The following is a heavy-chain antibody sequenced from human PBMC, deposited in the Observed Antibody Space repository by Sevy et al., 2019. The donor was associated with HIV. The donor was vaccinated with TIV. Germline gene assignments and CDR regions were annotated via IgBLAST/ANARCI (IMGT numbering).Heavy chain of an antibody. CDR2: ISYDGSNK. V-gene: IGHV3-30*04. CDR3: ARDPASERFLEWLPDYYYGMDV. D-gene: IGHD3-3*01. Sequence: GGSLRLSCAASGFTFSSYAMHWVRQAPGKGLEWVAVISYDGSNKYYADSVKGRFTISRDNSKNTLYLQMNSLRAEDTAVYYCARDPASERFLEWLPDYYYGMDVWCQGTTVTVSS. CDR1: GFTFSSYA. J-gene: IGHJ6*02.